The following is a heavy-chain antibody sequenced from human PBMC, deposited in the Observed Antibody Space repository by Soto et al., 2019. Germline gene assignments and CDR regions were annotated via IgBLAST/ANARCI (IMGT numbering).Heavy chain of an antibody. CDR1: GGTFSSYA. CDR2: IIPIFGTA. Sequence: VASVKVSCKASGGTFSSYAISWVRQAPGQGLEWMGGIIPIFGTANYAQKFQGRVTITADESTSTAYMELCSLRSEDTAVYYCAREGNSSSWYVCGMDVWGQGTTVTVSS. J-gene: IGHJ6*02. V-gene: IGHV1-69*13. D-gene: IGHD6-13*01. CDR3: AREGNSSSWYVCGMDV.